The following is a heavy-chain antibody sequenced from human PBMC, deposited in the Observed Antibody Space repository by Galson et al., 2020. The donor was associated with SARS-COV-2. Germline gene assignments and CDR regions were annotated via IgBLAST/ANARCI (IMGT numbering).Heavy chain of an antibody. Sequence: SETLSLTCTVSGGSISSHYWSWIRQPPGRGLEYIGHIYYSGNTDYNPSLKSRVTISVDTSKNQFSLKLSSVTAADTAGYYCAGLRFLEWLWPGPNFDYWGQGTLVTVSS. CDR1: GGSISSHY. CDR2: IYYSGNT. CDR3: AGLRFLEWLWPGPNFDY. V-gene: IGHV4-59*11. J-gene: IGHJ4*02. D-gene: IGHD3-3*01.